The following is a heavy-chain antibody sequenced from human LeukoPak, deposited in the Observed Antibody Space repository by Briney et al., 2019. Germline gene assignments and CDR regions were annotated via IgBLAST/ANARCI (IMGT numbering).Heavy chain of an antibody. Sequence: PGGSLRLSCAASGFTFSSYSMNWVRQAPGKGLEWVSYISSSSSTIYYADSVKGRFTISRDNSKNTLYLQMNSLRAEDTAVYYCAKRAGGDDAFDIWGQGTMVTVSS. CDR2: ISSSSSTI. J-gene: IGHJ3*02. CDR3: AKRAGGDDAFDI. D-gene: IGHD2-21*01. V-gene: IGHV3-48*01. CDR1: GFTFSSYS.